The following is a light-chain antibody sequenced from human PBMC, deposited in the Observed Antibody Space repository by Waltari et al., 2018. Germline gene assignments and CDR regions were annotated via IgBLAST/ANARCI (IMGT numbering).Light chain of an antibody. CDR3: HQYGSSPLT. Sequence: EIVLTQSPGTLSLSPGDRAPLSCRASQSVRSSYLAWYQQNPGQAPRLLIFGASSRATDIPDRFSGSGSGTDFTLTISRLEPEDFAVYYCHQYGSSPLTFGGGTKVEIK. V-gene: IGKV3-20*01. CDR1: QSVRSSY. J-gene: IGKJ4*01. CDR2: GAS.